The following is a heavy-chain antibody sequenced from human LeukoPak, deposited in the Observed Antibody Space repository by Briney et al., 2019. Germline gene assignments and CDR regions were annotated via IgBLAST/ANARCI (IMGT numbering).Heavy chain of an antibody. V-gene: IGHV1-8*01. J-gene: IGHJ4*02. CDR1: GYTFTTYD. Sequence: ASVKVSCKASGYTFTTYDINWVRQATGQGLEWMGWINPNSGNTGYAQKFQGRVTMTRNTSMSTAYMELRSLRSEDTAVYYCARAWLGSGSYSAHWGQGTLVTVSS. D-gene: IGHD3-10*01. CDR3: ARAWLGSGSYSAH. CDR2: INPNSGNT.